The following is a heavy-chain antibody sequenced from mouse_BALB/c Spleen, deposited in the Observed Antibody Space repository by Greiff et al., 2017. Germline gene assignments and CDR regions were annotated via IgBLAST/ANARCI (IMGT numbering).Heavy chain of an antibody. J-gene: IGHJ3*01. Sequence: VQLQQSGAELMKPGASVKISCKATGYTFSSYWIEWVKQRPGHGLEWIGEILPGSGSTNYNEKFKGKATFTADTSSNTAYMQLSSLTSEDSAVYYCAGNRYDAAWFAYWGQGTLVTVSA. D-gene: IGHD2-14*01. CDR1: GYTFSSYW. CDR3: AGNRYDAAWFAY. CDR2: ILPGSGST. V-gene: IGHV1-9*01.